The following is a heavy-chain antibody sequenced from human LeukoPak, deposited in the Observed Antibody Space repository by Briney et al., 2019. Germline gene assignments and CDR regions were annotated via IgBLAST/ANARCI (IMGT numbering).Heavy chain of an antibody. D-gene: IGHD3-16*01. CDR2: INTNTGNP. J-gene: IGHJ3*02. CDR3: AKEFSSWGPSSDAFGS. Sequence: ASVKVSCKASGYTFTSYAMNWVRQAPGQGLEWMGWINTNTGNPTYAQGFTGRFVFSLDTSVSTAYLQISSLKAEDTAVYYCAKEFSSWGPSSDAFGSWGQGTMVTVSS. V-gene: IGHV7-4-1*02. CDR1: GYTFTSYA.